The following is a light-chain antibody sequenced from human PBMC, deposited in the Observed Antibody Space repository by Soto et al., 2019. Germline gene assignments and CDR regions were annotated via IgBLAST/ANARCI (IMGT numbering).Light chain of an antibody. CDR2: GAS. Sequence: IQMTQSPSSLSASVGDSVTVTCRASQSINIYLNWYQQKPGKAPTLLIYGASSLQSGVPSRFTGGGSRTDFSLTIRSLQPADFATYYCQQSYRSPYTFGQGTKLEIK. CDR3: QQSYRSPYT. CDR1: QSINIY. J-gene: IGKJ2*01. V-gene: IGKV1-39*01.